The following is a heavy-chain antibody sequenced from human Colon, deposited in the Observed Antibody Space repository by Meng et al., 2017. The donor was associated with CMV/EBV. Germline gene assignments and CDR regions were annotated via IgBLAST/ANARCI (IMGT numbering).Heavy chain of an antibody. V-gene: IGHV7-4-1*02. CDR3: AKDGDGFNRKRFDH. CDR2: IDTSTGDP. J-gene: IGHJ4*02. D-gene: IGHD5-24*01. Sequence: SGYSFDRYAVHWVRRAPGQGLEWMGWIDTSTGDPTYAQGFTGRFVFSLDASVRTTYLEISNLKAEDTAVYYCAKDGDGFNRKRFDHWGQGSLVTVSS. CDR1: GYSFDRYA.